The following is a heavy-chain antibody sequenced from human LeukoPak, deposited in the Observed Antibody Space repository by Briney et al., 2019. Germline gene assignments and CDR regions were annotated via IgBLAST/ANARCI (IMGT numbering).Heavy chain of an antibody. CDR3: ATGGNSFDY. D-gene: IGHD2-15*01. Sequence: ASVKVSCTAPGYTFTSYGISWVRQAPGQGLEWMGWISAYNGNTNYAQKFQGRVTMTEDTSTDTAYMELSSLRSEDTAVYYCATGGNSFDYWGQGTLVTVSS. J-gene: IGHJ4*02. CDR1: GYTFTSYG. V-gene: IGHV1-18*01. CDR2: ISAYNGNT.